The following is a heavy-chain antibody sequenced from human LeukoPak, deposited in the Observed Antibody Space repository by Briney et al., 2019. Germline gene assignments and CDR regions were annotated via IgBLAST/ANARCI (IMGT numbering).Heavy chain of an antibody. V-gene: IGHV1-18*01. Sequence: ASAKVSCKTSGYKFNVYDILWVRQAPGHGLDYVGWISTYTGRANYAQKFQGRVSIITDTSTSTAYLELTNLTSSDTGLYYCARADGTNSGTNAFDVWGLGTMVTVAS. CDR3: ARADGTNSGTNAFDV. CDR2: ISTYTGRA. CDR1: GYKFNVYD. J-gene: IGHJ3*01. D-gene: IGHD4-23*01.